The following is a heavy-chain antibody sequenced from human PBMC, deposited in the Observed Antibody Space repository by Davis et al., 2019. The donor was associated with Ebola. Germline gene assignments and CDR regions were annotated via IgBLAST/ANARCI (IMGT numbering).Heavy chain of an antibody. D-gene: IGHD1-26*01. CDR2: INHSGST. CDR1: GGSISNHY. J-gene: IGHJ5*02. Sequence: SETLSLTCTISGGSISNHYWTWIRQPPGKGLEWIGEINHSGSTNYNPSLKSRVTISVDTSKNQFSLKLSSVTAADTAVYYCARAVGATTVWFDPWGQGTLVTVSS. V-gene: IGHV4-34*01. CDR3: ARAVGATTVWFDP.